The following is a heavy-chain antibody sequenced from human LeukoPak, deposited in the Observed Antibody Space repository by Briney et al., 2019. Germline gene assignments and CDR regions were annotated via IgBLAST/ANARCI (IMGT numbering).Heavy chain of an antibody. D-gene: IGHD2-15*01. CDR3: ARGTYCSGGSCYSVYFDY. CDR1: GYTFTSYD. Sequence: ASVKVSCKASGYTFTSYDINWVRQATGQGLEWMGWMNPNSGNTGYAQKFQGRVTMTRNTSISTAYMELSRLRSDDTAVYYCARGTYCSGGSCYSVYFDYWGQGTLVTVSS. CDR2: MNPNSGNT. J-gene: IGHJ4*02. V-gene: IGHV1-8*01.